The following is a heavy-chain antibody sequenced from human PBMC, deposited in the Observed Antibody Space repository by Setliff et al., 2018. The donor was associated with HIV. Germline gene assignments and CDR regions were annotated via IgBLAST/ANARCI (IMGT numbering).Heavy chain of an antibody. J-gene: IGHJ6*03. V-gene: IGHV1-24*01. Sequence: GASVKVSCKVSGYTLSELTMHWVRQAPGKGLEWMGRFDPEDGDTLYAQKFQGRVTMTRDTSISTAYMELGRLKSDDTDVYYCVRDRTHLNWGSRGYYYYMDVWGKGTTVTVSS. CDR2: FDPEDGDT. CDR3: VRDRTHLNWGSRGYYYYMDV. CDR1: GYTLSELT. D-gene: IGHD7-27*01.